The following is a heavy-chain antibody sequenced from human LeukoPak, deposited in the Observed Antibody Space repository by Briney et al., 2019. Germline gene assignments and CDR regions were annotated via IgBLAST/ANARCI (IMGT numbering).Heavy chain of an antibody. CDR3: ARATVTIRSAKWYFDY. D-gene: IGHD4-17*01. Sequence: TSQTLSLTCTVSGGSISSGYYWGWIRQHPGKGLEWIGYMYYSGTTYYNPSLKSRLTISIETSKNKFSLKLSSVTAADTAVYYCARATVTIRSAKWYFDYWGQGTLVTVSS. V-gene: IGHV4-31*03. J-gene: IGHJ4*02. CDR2: MYYSGTT. CDR1: GGSISSGYY.